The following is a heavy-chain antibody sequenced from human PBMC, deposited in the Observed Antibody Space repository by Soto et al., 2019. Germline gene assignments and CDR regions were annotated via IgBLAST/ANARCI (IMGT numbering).Heavy chain of an antibody. D-gene: IGHD1-26*01. CDR3: AQGARVFEY. J-gene: IGHJ4*02. V-gene: IGHV4-31*03. CDR1: GGSISSPGYY. CDR2: IFYSGST. Sequence: QVQLQESGPGLVKPSQTLSLTCTVSGGSISSPGYYWSWIRHHPGKGLEWIAYIFYSGSTHYSPSLQSRVTISLDTSKNQFSLRLNSVTAADTAVYYCAQGARVFEYWVQGTLVTVSS.